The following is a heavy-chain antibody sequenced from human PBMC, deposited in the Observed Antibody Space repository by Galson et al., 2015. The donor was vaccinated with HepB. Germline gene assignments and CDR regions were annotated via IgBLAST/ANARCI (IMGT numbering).Heavy chain of an antibody. D-gene: IGHD3-3*01. CDR2: IYYSGST. CDR1: GGSISSYY. V-gene: IGHV4-59*01. CDR3: ARVGFMRNYDFWSGYHNDYYYYGMDV. J-gene: IGHJ6*02. Sequence: LSLTCTVSGGSISSYYWSWIRQPPGKGLEWIGYIYYSGSTNYNPSLKSRVTISVDTSKNQFSLKLSSVTAADTAVYYCARVGFMRNYDFWSGYHNDYYYYGMDVWGQGTTVTVSS.